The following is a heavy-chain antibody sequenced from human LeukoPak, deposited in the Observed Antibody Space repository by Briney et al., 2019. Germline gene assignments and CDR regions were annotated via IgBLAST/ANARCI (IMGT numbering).Heavy chain of an antibody. CDR3: AKDKWVAYYFDY. Sequence: PGGSLRLSCAASGFTFTDYWMSWVRQAPGKGLEWVAFIRSDGSNKYYADSVKGRFTISRDNSKNTLYLQMNSLRVEDTAVYYCAKDKWVAYYFDYWGQGTLVTVSS. J-gene: IGHJ4*02. V-gene: IGHV3-30*02. CDR1: GFTFTDYW. D-gene: IGHD1-26*01. CDR2: IRSDGSNK.